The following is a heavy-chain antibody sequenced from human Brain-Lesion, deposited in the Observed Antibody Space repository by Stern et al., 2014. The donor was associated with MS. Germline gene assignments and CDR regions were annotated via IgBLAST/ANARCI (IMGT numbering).Heavy chain of an antibody. Sequence: VQLVESVAEVKKPGASVKVSCKASGYTFTGYYMHWVRQAPGQGLEWMGWINPKSGGTNYAQKFQGWVTMTRDTSINTAYMELSRLRSDDTAVYYCATYYYDSTGYNDFWGQGTLVTVSS. V-gene: IGHV1-2*04. D-gene: IGHD3-22*01. J-gene: IGHJ4*02. CDR2: INPKSGGT. CDR1: GYTFTGYY. CDR3: ATYYYDSTGYNDF.